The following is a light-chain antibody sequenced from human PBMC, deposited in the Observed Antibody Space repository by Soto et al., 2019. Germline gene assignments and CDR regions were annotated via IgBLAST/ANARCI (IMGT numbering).Light chain of an antibody. Sequence: DIQMTQSPSTLSASVGDRVTMTCRASQSISSWLAWHQQKAGKAPKLLIYKASSLESGVPSRFSGSGSGTEFTLTISSLQPDDFATYYCQQYNSYPITFGQGTRLEIK. CDR3: QQYNSYPIT. V-gene: IGKV1-5*03. J-gene: IGKJ5*01. CDR1: QSISSW. CDR2: KAS.